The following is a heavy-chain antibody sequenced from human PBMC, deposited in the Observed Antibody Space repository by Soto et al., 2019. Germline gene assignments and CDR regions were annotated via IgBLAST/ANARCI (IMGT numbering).Heavy chain of an antibody. V-gene: IGHV3-48*02. J-gene: IGHJ6*02. CDR1: GFTISSSS. CDR3: AREYYGMDV. CDR2: ISSSSRTI. Sequence: EVQLVESGGGLVQPGESLRLSCAASGFTISSSSMNWVRQAPGRGLEWVSYISSSSRTIYYTDSVKGRFTSSRDNAKNSLFLQMNSLRDEDTAVDYWAREYYGMDVWGQGTTVTVSS.